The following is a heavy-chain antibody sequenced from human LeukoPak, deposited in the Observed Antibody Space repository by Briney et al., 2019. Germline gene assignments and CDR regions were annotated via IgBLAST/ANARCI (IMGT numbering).Heavy chain of an antibody. V-gene: IGHV4-39*01. CDR1: GGSISSSSYY. J-gene: IGHJ3*02. D-gene: IGHD1-26*01. CDR3: ARLGGSPGNAFDI. Sequence: SETLSLTCTVSGGSISSSSYYWGWIRQPPGKGLEWIGSIYYSGSTYYTPSLKSRVTISADTSKNQFSLKLSSVTAADTAVYYCARLGGSPGNAFDIWGRGTMVPVSS. CDR2: IYYSGST.